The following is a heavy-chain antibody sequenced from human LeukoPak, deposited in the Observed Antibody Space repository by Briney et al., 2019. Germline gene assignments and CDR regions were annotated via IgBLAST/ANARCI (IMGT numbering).Heavy chain of an antibody. Sequence: SETLSLTCAVYGGSFSGYYWSWIRQPPGKGLEWIGEINHSGSTNYNPSLKSRVTISVDTSENQFSLKLSSVTAADTAVYYCARGSSGAPRPHFPDYWGQGTLVTVSS. CDR3: ARGSSGAPRPHFPDY. V-gene: IGHV4-34*01. D-gene: IGHD1-26*01. CDR1: GGSFSGYY. CDR2: INHSGST. J-gene: IGHJ4*02.